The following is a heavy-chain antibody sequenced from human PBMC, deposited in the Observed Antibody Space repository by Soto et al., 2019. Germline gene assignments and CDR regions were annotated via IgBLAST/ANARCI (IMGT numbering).Heavy chain of an antibody. CDR2: INAGNGNT. CDR3: ARGIQLWLLGAFDI. CDR1: GYTFTGYA. Sequence: ASVKVSCKASGYTFTGYAMHWVRQAPGQRLEWMGWINAGNGNTKYSQKFQGRVTITRDTSASTAYMELSSLRSEDTAVYYCARGIQLWLLGAFDIWGQGSMVTV. J-gene: IGHJ3*02. D-gene: IGHD5-18*01. V-gene: IGHV1-3*01.